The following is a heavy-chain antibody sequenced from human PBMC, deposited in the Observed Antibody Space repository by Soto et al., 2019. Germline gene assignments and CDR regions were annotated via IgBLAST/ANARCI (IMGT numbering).Heavy chain of an antibody. CDR2: ISSSSSYI. CDR1: GFTFSSYS. D-gene: IGHD6-6*01. CDR3: ARDVEIAARPGYYYYGMDV. Sequence: EVQLVESGGGLVKPGGSLRLSCAASGFTFSSYSMNWVRQAPGKGLEWVSSISSSSSYIYYADSVKGRFTISRDNAKNSLYLQMNSLRAEDTAVYYCARDVEIAARPGYYYYGMDVWGQGTTVTVSS. J-gene: IGHJ6*02. V-gene: IGHV3-21*01.